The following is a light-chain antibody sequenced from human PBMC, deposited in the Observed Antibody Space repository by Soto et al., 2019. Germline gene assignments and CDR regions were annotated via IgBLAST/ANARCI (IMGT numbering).Light chain of an antibody. Sequence: IVMTQSPATLSVSPGERATRSCRASQSVSSDLAWYQHKPGQPPRLLIYGASSRATGIPARFSGVGSGTEFTLTISSLQSEDFAVYYCQQYNNWPPRTFGQGTKVEIK. CDR3: QQYNNWPPRT. CDR2: GAS. V-gene: IGKV3D-15*01. J-gene: IGKJ1*01. CDR1: QSVSSD.